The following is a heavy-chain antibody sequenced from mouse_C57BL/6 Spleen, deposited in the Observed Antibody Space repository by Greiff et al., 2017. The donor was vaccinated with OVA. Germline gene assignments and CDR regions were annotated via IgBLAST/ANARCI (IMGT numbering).Heavy chain of an antibody. D-gene: IGHD1-1*01. CDR3: AIMDYGSSYEFDY. CDR2: IDPSDRYP. J-gene: IGHJ2*01. CDR1: GYTFTSYW. V-gene: IGHV1-69*01. Sequence: QVHVKQPGAELVMPGASVKLSCKASGYTFTSYWMPWVKQRPGQGLEWIGEIDPSDRYPHYNQKCKGQSTLTVDKSSSTAYMQLSSLTSEDSSVYYCAIMDYGSSYEFDYWGQGTTLTVAS.